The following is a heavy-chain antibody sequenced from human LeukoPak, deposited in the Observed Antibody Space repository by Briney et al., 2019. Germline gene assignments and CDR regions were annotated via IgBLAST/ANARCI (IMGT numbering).Heavy chain of an antibody. CDR2: IYTSGST. CDR1: GGSISSGTYY. CDR3: TRDGYYYDTSATNWYFDL. D-gene: IGHD3-22*01. Sequence: SETLPLTCTVSGGSISSGTYYWSWIRQPAGKGLEWIGHIYTSGSTNYNPSLKSRVTISVDTSKNQFSLKLSSVTAADTAVYYCTRDGYYYDTSATNWYFDLWGRGTLVTVSS. J-gene: IGHJ2*01. V-gene: IGHV4-61*09.